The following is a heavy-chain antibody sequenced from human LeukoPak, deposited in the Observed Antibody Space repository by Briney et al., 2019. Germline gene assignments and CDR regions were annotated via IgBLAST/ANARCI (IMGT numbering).Heavy chain of an antibody. J-gene: IGHJ6*03. CDR2: IYTSGST. CDR1: GGSISSYY. Sequence: SETLSLTCTVSGGSISSYYWSWIRQPPGKGLEWIGYIYTSGSTNYNPSLKSRVTILVDTSKNQFSLKLSSVTAADTAVYYCARQRYSYQLLPPYYYYYMDVWGKGTTVTVSS. CDR3: ARQRYSYQLLPPYYYYYMDV. D-gene: IGHD2-2*01. V-gene: IGHV4-4*09.